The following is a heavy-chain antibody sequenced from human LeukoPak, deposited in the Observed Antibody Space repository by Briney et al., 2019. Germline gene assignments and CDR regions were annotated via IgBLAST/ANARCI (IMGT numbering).Heavy chain of an antibody. CDR3: ARDSPYDFWSGYSRDGFDI. Sequence: ASVKVSRKASGYSFTSYGISWVRQAPGQGLEWMGWISAYTHNTNYAHKFQGRVTLTTDTSTNTAYMELTSLRSDDAAVYYCARDSPYDFWSGYSRDGFDIWGQGTMVTVSS. D-gene: IGHD3-3*01. CDR1: GYSFTSYG. V-gene: IGHV1-18*01. CDR2: ISAYTHNT. J-gene: IGHJ3*02.